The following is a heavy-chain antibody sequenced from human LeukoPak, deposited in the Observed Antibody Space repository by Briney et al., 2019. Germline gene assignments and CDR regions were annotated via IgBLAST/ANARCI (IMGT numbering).Heavy chain of an antibody. D-gene: IGHD3-16*01. CDR1: GYTFTSYA. Sequence: ASVKVSCKASGYTFTSYAMHWVRQAPGQRLEWMGWINAGNGNTKYSQEFQGRVTMTTDTSTNTAYIELRSLRSDDTAMYYCARKLPGEVSPHDAFDIWGQGTMVTVSS. J-gene: IGHJ3*02. CDR2: INAGNGNT. CDR3: ARKLPGEVSPHDAFDI. V-gene: IGHV1-3*01.